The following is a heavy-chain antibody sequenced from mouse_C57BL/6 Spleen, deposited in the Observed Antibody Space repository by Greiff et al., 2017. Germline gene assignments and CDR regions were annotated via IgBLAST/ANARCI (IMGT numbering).Heavy chain of an antibody. J-gene: IGHJ3*01. CDR1: GYAFSSSW. CDR3: ARGTAQATEFAY. V-gene: IGHV1-82*01. Sequence: QVQLQQSGPELVKPGASVKISCKASGYAFSSSWMNWVKQRPGKGLEWIGRIYPGDGDTNYNGKFKGKDTLTADKSSSTAYMQLSSLTSEDSAVYFCARGTAQATEFAYWGQGTLVTVSA. CDR2: IYPGDGDT. D-gene: IGHD3-2*02.